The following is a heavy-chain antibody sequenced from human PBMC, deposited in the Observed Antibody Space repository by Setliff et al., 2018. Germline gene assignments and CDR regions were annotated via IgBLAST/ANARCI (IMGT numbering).Heavy chain of an antibody. CDR2: IWYDGSNK. V-gene: IGHV3-33*01. Sequence: GGSLRLSCAASGFTFSSYGMHWVRQAPGKGLEWVAVIWYDGSNKYYADSVKGRFTISRDNAKNTLYLQMNSLRAEDTAVYYCARDGGLLQFLEWSRSYMDVWGKGTTVTVSS. J-gene: IGHJ6*03. D-gene: IGHD3-3*01. CDR3: ARDGGLLQFLEWSRSYMDV. CDR1: GFTFSSYG.